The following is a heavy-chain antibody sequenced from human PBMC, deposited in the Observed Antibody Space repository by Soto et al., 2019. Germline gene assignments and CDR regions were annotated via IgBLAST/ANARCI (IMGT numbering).Heavy chain of an antibody. CDR3: AKDAPLKRIAVAYNAKRTYGMDV. Sequence: GGSLRLSCAASGFTFSSYAMSWVRQAPGKGLEWVSAISGSGGSTYYADSVKGRFTISRDNSKNTLYLQMNSLRAEDTAVYYCAKDAPLKRIAVAYNAKRTYGMDVWGQGTTVTVSS. J-gene: IGHJ6*02. CDR2: ISGSGGST. D-gene: IGHD6-19*01. V-gene: IGHV3-23*01. CDR1: GFTFSSYA.